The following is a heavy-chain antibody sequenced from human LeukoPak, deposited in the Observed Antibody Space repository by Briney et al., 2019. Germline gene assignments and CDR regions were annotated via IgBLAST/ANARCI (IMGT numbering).Heavy chain of an antibody. CDR1: GGSISSSSYY. CDR3: ARGGAGDSSGYYLHDC. J-gene: IGHJ4*02. V-gene: IGHV4-39*07. Sequence: SETLSLTCTVSGGSISSSSYYWGWIRQPPGKGLEWIGSSYYSGSSYYNPSLKSRVTISVDTPKNQFSLKLSSVADAETAGYYCARGGAGDSSGYYLHDCWGQGTLVTVSS. D-gene: IGHD3-22*01. CDR2: SYYSGSS.